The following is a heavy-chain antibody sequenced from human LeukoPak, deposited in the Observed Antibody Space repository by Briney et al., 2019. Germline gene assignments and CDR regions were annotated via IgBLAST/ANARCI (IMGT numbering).Heavy chain of an antibody. Sequence: GGSLRLSCAASGFTFSSYSMNWVRQAPGKGLEWVSYISSSSSTIYYADSVKGRFTISRDNAKNSLYLQMNSLRAEDTAVYYCARSYYDSSGYSVDYWGQGTLVTVSS. D-gene: IGHD3-22*01. J-gene: IGHJ4*02. CDR2: ISSSSSTI. V-gene: IGHV3-48*04. CDR1: GFTFSSYS. CDR3: ARSYYDSSGYSVDY.